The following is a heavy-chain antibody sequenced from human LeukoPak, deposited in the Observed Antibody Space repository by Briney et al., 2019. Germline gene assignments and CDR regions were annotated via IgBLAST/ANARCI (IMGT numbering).Heavy chain of an antibody. CDR1: GDSSSEYY. J-gene: IGHJ4*02. CDR3: ATEGPLGIIDF. V-gene: IGHV4-59*01. CDR2: IYYTGST. D-gene: IGHD7-27*01. Sequence: PSETLSLTCSVSGDSSSEYYWSWIRQSPGKGLEWIASIYYTGSTNYNPSLKSRVTISVDTSKSQFSLILTSVTAADTAVYYCATEGPLGIIDFWGQGTLVTVSS.